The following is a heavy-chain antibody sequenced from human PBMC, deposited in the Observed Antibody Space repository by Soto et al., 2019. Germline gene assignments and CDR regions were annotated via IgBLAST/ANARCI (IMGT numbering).Heavy chain of an antibody. CDR3: ARAGDYYDSSAYFY. D-gene: IGHD3-22*01. V-gene: IGHV1-18*01. CDR2: INSYNGNT. CDR1: GYTFTSYG. Sequence: ASVKVSCKASGYTFTSYGISWVRQAPGRGLEWMGWINSYNGNTNYAQKLQGRVTMTTDTSTSTAYMELRSLRSDDTAVYYCARAGDYYDSSAYFYWGQGTVVTVSS. J-gene: IGHJ4*02.